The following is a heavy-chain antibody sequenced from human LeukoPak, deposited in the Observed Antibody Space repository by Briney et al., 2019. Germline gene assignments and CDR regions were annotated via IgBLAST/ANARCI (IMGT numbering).Heavy chain of an antibody. CDR2: MNPISGNT. CDR1: GYTFTSYD. V-gene: IGHV1-8*01. CDR3: ARAPAWSSTSYNYYYMDV. Sequence: ASVKVSCKASGYTFTSYDINWVRQATGQGLEWMGWMNPISGNTGYAQKFQGRVTMTKNTSISTAYMELSSLRSEDTALYYCARAPAWSSTSYNYYYMDVWGKGTTVTISS. D-gene: IGHD3-3*01. J-gene: IGHJ6*03.